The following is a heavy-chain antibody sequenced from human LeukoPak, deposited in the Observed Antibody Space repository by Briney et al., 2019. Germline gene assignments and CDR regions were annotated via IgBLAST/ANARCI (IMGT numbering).Heavy chain of an antibody. V-gene: IGHV3-30*02. CDR2: IRYDGSNK. D-gene: IGHD3-22*01. J-gene: IGHJ4*02. CDR1: GFTFSSYG. CDR3: ANLDDSHYYDSSGYRERGIDY. Sequence: GGSLRLSCAASGFTFSSYGMHWVRQAPGKGLEWVAFIRYDGSNKYYADSVKGRFTISRDNSKNTLYLQMNSLRAEDTAVHYCANLDDSHYYDSSGYRERGIDYWGQGTLVTVSS.